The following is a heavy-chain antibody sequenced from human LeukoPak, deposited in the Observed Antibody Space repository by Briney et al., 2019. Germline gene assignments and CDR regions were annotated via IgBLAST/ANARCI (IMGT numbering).Heavy chain of an antibody. CDR2: INPSGGST. CDR3: AIRNPYGSGSYSPGGYYYGMDV. V-gene: IGHV1-46*01. D-gene: IGHD3-10*01. CDR1: GYTFTSYG. Sequence: ASVKVSCKASGYTFTSYGISWVRQAPGQGLEWMGIINPSGGSTSYAQKFQGRVTMTRDTSTSTVYMELSSLRSEDTAVYYCAIRNPYGSGSYSPGGYYYGMDVWGQGTTVTVSS. J-gene: IGHJ6*02.